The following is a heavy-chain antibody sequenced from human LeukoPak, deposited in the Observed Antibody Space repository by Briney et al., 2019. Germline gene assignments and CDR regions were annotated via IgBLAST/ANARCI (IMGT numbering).Heavy chain of an antibody. Sequence: SETLSLTCAVYGGSFSGYYWSWIRQPPGKGPEWIGEINHSGSTNYNPSLKSRVTISVDTSKNQFSLKLSSVTAADTAVYYCARATVRGVNLKYYYYGMDVWGQGTTVTVSS. V-gene: IGHV4-34*01. CDR2: INHSGST. CDR1: GGSFSGYY. J-gene: IGHJ6*02. CDR3: ARATVRGVNLKYYYYGMDV. D-gene: IGHD3-10*01.